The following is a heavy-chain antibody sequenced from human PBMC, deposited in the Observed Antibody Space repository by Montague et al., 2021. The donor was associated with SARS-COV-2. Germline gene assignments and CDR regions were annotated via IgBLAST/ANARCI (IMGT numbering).Heavy chain of an antibody. D-gene: IGHD5-18*01. Sequence: SETLSLTCTVSGGSISSYYWSWIRQPPGKGLEWIGYIYYSGSTNYNPSLKSRVTISLDTSKNQFSLKLNSMTAADTAVYYCARGSYGPDASDIWGQGTMVTVSS. J-gene: IGHJ3*02. CDR3: ARGSYGPDASDI. CDR1: GGSISSYY. V-gene: IGHV4-59*01. CDR2: IYYSGST.